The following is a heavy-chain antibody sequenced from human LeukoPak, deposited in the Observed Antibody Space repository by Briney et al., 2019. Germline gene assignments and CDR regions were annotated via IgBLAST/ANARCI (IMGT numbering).Heavy chain of an antibody. Sequence: PSETLSLTCTVSGGSISSYYWSWIRQPAGKGLEWIGRIYTSGSTNYNPFLKSRVTMSVDTSKNQFSLKLSSVTAADTAVYYCARDYAGTTTVSYPNWFDPWGQGTLVTVSS. CDR1: GGSISSYY. V-gene: IGHV4-4*07. J-gene: IGHJ5*02. CDR2: IYTSGST. CDR3: ARDYAGTTTVSYPNWFDP. D-gene: IGHD1-7*01.